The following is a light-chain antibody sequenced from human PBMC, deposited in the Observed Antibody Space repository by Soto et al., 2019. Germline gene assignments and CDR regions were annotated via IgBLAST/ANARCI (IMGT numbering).Light chain of an antibody. Sequence: EIVLTQSPGTLSLSPGERATLSCRSIQSITTNYLAWYQQRPGKAPRLLIYRASIRATGIPDRFSGSGSGTEFTITISRLETEDFSVYYCQQYGSSPITVGQGTRLEI. J-gene: IGKJ5*01. V-gene: IGKV3-20*01. CDR3: QQYGSSPIT. CDR1: QSITTNY. CDR2: RAS.